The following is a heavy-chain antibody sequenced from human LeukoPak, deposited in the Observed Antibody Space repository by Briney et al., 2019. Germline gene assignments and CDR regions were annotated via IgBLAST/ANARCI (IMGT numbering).Heavy chain of an antibody. Sequence: PGGSLRLSCAASGFTFSSYWMHWVRQAPGKGLVWVSRINSDGSTTSYADSVKGRFTISRDNAKNTLDLQMNSLRAEDTAVYYCARSFGYSSGWYGEKVGVYFDYWGQGTLVTVSS. V-gene: IGHV3-74*01. J-gene: IGHJ4*02. CDR1: GFTFSSYW. D-gene: IGHD6-19*01. CDR3: ARSFGYSSGWYGEKVGVYFDY. CDR2: INSDGSTT.